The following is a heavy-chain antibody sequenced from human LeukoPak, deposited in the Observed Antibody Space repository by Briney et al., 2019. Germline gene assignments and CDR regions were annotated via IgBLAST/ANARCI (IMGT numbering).Heavy chain of an antibody. V-gene: IGHV4-34*01. CDR3: ARETGVTTEYYFDY. J-gene: IGHJ4*02. CDR1: GGSFSGYY. Sequence: SETLSLTCAVSGGSFSGYYWSWIRQPPGKGLEWIGEINHSGSTNYNPSLKSRVTISVDTSKNQFSLKLSSVTAADTAVYYCARETGVTTEYYFDYWGQGTLVTVSS. D-gene: IGHD1-26*01. CDR2: INHSGST.